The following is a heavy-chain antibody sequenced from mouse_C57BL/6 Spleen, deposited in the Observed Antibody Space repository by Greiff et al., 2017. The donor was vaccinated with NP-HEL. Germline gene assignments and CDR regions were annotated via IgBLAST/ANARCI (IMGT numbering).Heavy chain of an antibody. D-gene: IGHD1-1*01. CDR3: ASPYYYGSSYVYFDY. Sequence: VQLKESGPELVKPGASVKMSCKASGYTFTDYNMHWVKQSHGKSLEWIGYINPNNGGTSYNQKFKGKATLTVNKSSSTAYMELRSLTSEDSAVYYCASPYYYGSSYVYFDYWGQGTTLTVSS. J-gene: IGHJ2*01. V-gene: IGHV1-22*01. CDR2: INPNNGGT. CDR1: GYTFTDYN.